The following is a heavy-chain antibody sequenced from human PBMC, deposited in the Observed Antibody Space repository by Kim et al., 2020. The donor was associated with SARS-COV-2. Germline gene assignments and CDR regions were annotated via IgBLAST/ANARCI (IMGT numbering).Heavy chain of an antibody. D-gene: IGHD2-15*01. Sequence: SETLSLTCTVSGYSISGSSYYWGWIRQPPGKGLEWIGTIDYSGSIFYNSSLKSRVTISVDTSKNQFSLKLNSVIAADTAGYYCGGLLGFFSGGSCFGYF. CDR3: GGLLGFFSGGSCFGYF. J-gene: IGHJ2*01. CDR2: IDYSGSI. CDR1: GYSISGSSYY. V-gene: IGHV4-39*01.